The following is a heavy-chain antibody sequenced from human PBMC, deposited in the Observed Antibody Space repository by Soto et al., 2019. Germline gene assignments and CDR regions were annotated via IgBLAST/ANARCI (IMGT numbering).Heavy chain of an antibody. D-gene: IGHD3-3*01. J-gene: IGHJ4*02. Sequence: SVKVSCKASGGTFSSYAISWVRQAPGQGLEWMGGIIPIFGTANYAQKFQGRVTITADKSTSTAYMELSSLRSEDTAVYYCARAGLDDFWSGYYTHDYWGQGTLLTVSS. V-gene: IGHV1-69*06. CDR1: GGTFSSYA. CDR3: ARAGLDDFWSGYYTHDY. CDR2: IIPIFGTA.